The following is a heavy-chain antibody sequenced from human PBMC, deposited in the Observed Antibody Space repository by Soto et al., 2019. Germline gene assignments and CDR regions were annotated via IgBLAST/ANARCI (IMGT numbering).Heavy chain of an antibody. J-gene: IGHJ5*02. D-gene: IGHD1-26*01. CDR1: GGSISSYY. V-gene: IGHV4-59*08. CDR3: ATQEVGGSYVYTFDP. Sequence: PSETLSLTCTVSGGSISSYYWSWLRQPPGKGLEWIGYMYYSGGTNYNPSLKSRFTISEDTSKNQFSLKLSSVTAADTAVYYCATQEVGGSYVYTFDPWGQGTLVTVSS. CDR2: MYYSGGT.